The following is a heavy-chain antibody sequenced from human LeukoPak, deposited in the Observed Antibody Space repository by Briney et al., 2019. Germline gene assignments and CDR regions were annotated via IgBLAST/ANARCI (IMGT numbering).Heavy chain of an antibody. J-gene: IGHJ3*02. D-gene: IGHD6-19*01. V-gene: IGHV1-18*01. Sequence: ASVKVSCKASGYTFTSYGISWVRQAPRQGLEWMGWINAYNGNTNYAQKLQGRVTMTTDTSTSTAYMELRSLRSDDTAVYYCARERSAYSSGWYSAFDIWGQGTMVTVSS. CDR3: ARERSAYSSGWYSAFDI. CDR1: GYTFTSYG. CDR2: INAYNGNT.